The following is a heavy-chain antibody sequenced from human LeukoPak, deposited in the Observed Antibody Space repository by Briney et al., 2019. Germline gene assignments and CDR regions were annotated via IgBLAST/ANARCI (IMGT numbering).Heavy chain of an antibody. J-gene: IGHJ4*02. CDR3: ARGGLYSPFDY. CDR1: GFTFSSYS. Sequence: GGSLRLSCVTSGFTFSSYSMNWVRQAPGKGLEWVSSISSSIGYVYFADSVKGRFTISRDNAKNSLYLQMNSLRTEDTAVYYCARGGLYSPFDYWGQGTLVTVSS. CDR2: ISSSIGYV. D-gene: IGHD1-26*01. V-gene: IGHV3-21*01.